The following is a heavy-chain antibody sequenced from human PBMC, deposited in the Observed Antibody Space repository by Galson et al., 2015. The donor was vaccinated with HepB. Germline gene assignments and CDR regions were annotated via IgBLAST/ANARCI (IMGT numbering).Heavy chain of an antibody. Sequence: SVTVSCKASGYTFINYGISWVRQAPGQGLEWMGWITTYSGNTNYGQKLQGRITMTTDTSTSTVYMELKSLRSDDTAVYYCARSGNPAFDIWGQGTLVTVSS. V-gene: IGHV1-18*01. J-gene: IGHJ3*02. CDR1: GYTFINYG. CDR3: ARSGNPAFDI. CDR2: ITTYSGNT.